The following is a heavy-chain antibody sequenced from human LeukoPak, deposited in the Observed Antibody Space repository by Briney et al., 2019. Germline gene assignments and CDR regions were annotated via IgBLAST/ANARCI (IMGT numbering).Heavy chain of an antibody. CDR3: ARDTSYGDYADYYYYMDV. V-gene: IGHV1-46*01. D-gene: IGHD4-17*01. CDR2: INPSGGST. Sequence: ASVKVSCKASGYAFTSYYMHWVRQAPGQGLEWMGIINPSGGSTSYAQKFQGRVTMTRDMSTSTVYMELSSLRSEDTAVYYCARDTSYGDYADYYYYMDVWGKGTTVTVSS. J-gene: IGHJ6*03. CDR1: GYAFTSYY.